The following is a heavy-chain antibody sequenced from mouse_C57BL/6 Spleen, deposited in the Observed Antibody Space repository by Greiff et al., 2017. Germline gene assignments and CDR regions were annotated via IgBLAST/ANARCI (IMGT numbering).Heavy chain of an antibody. CDR2: ISSGGSYT. Sequence: DVMLVESGGDLVKPGGSLKLSCAASGFTFSSYGMSWVRQTPDKRLEWVATISSGGSYTYYPDSVKGRFTISRDNAKNTLYLQMSSLKSEDTAMXYCARGGSTGTDYWGQGTTLTVSS. D-gene: IGHD4-1*02. J-gene: IGHJ2*01. CDR1: GFTFSSYG. V-gene: IGHV5-6*02. CDR3: ARGGSTGTDY.